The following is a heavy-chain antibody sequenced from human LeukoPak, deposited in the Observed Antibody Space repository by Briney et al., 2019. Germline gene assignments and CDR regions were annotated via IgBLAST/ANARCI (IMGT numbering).Heavy chain of an antibody. J-gene: IGHJ4*02. Sequence: GGSLRLSCAASRFTFSSYAMHWVRQAPGKGLEWVAVISSDGTENFYADSVRGRFTISRDNSKNTLYLQMNSLLIEDTAVYSCARTDRQYSGGTEDYWGQGTLVTVSS. CDR1: RFTFSSYA. V-gene: IGHV3-30-3*01. CDR3: ARTDRQYSGGTEDY. D-gene: IGHD5-12*01. CDR2: ISSDGTEN.